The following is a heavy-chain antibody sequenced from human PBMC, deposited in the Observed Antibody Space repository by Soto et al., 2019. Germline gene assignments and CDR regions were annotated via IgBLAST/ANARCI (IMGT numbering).Heavy chain of an antibody. CDR1: GYTFTSYA. Sequence: ASVKVSCKASGYTFTSYAMHWVRQAPGQRLEWMGWINAGNGNTKYSQKFQGRVTITRDTSASTAYMELSSLRSEDTAVYYCARLVVVAATSTFDYWGQGTLVTVSS. CDR2: INAGNGNT. D-gene: IGHD2-15*01. CDR3: ARLVVVAATSTFDY. V-gene: IGHV1-3*01. J-gene: IGHJ4*02.